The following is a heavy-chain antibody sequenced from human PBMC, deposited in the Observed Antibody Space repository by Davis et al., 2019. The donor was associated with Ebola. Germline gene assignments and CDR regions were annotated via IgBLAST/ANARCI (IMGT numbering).Heavy chain of an antibody. Sequence: PGRSLRPSCATSGFTVTSNYMSCVRQPPGKGLEWVSVIYSGGSTYYADSVKGRFTISRDNSKNTLYLQMNSLRAEDTAVYYCAREGYYEKYSMDVWGQGTTVTVSS. V-gene: IGHV3-53*01. CDR3: AREGYYEKYSMDV. D-gene: IGHD3-22*01. J-gene: IGHJ6*02. CDR2: IYSGGST. CDR1: GFTVTSNY.